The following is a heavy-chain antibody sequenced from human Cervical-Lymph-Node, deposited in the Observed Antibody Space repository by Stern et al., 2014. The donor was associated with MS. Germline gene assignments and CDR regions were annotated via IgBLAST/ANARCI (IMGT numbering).Heavy chain of an antibody. Sequence: QVQLVQSGAEVKKPGASLKVSCKAYGYTFTNYALPWVRQAPGERPEWMGWIHPGNGDAKYSQNFQDRVTITRDTSANTVYMELRSLRVEDTAMYYCARGYSTTYLDYWGQGTLVTVSS. CDR1: GYTFTNYA. CDR3: ARGYSTTYLDY. V-gene: IGHV1-3*01. D-gene: IGHD6-13*01. J-gene: IGHJ4*02. CDR2: IHPGNGDA.